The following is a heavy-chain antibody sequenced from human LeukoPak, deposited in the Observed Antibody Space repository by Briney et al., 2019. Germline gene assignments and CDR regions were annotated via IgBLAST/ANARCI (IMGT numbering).Heavy chain of an antibody. CDR3: TVKQGWGSGSYSVDY. J-gene: IGHJ4*02. CDR2: IKSKSSGETP. CDR1: GFTFANDW. V-gene: IGHV3-15*01. D-gene: IGHD3-10*01. Sequence: AAGSLRLSCAASGFTFANDWMSWVRQAQGKGREWVGRIKSKSSGETPEYATPVKGRFTISRDDSRNTLYLQMKSVKTEDTAVYYCTVKQGWGSGSYSVDYWGQGTLVTVSS.